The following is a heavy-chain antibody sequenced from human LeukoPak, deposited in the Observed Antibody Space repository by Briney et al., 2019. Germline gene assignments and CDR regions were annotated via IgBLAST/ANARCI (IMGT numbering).Heavy chain of an antibody. J-gene: IGHJ4*02. V-gene: IGHV3-7*01. CDR3: ARRAGAYSHPYDY. D-gene: IGHD4/OR15-4a*01. CDR1: GFTFSSYW. Sequence: GGSLRLSCAASGFTFSSYWMTWVRQAPGKGLEWVANIKEDGSEKYYADSVKGRFTISRDNAKNSLDLQMNSLRVEDTAVYYCARRAGAYSHPYDYWGQGTLVTVSS. CDR2: IKEDGSEK.